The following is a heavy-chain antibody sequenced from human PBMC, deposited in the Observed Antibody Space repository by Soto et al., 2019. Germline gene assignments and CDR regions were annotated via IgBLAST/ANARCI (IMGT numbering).Heavy chain of an antibody. CDR3: AKEYGSTWIDH. J-gene: IGHJ4*02. CDR2: MSYDGTKQ. D-gene: IGHD6-13*01. V-gene: IGHV3-30*18. CDR1: GFTFSTYG. Sequence: GGSLRLSCAASGFTFSTYGMHWVRQAPGKGLEWVAAMSYDGTKQYYVDSVKGRFTISRDNSRNTLFLQLNSLRDEDTAVYYCAKEYGSTWIDHWGQGTPVNVSS.